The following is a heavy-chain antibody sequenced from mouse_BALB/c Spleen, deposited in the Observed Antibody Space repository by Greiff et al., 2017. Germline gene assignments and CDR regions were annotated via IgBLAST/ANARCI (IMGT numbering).Heavy chain of an antibody. CDR1: GFTFSSYT. CDR3: ARKGFAY. J-gene: IGHJ3*01. V-gene: IGHV5-12-2*01. CDR2: ISNGGGST. Sequence: EVQLVESGGGLVQPGGSLKLSCAASGFTFSSYTMSWVRQTPEKRLEWVAYISNGGGSTYYPDTVKGRFTISRDNAKNTLYLQMSSLKSEDTAMYYCARKGFAYWGQGTLVTVSA.